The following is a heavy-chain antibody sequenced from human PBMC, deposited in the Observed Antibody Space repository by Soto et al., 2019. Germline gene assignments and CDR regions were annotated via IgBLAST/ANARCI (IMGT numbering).Heavy chain of an antibody. CDR3: ARPVFGELSPGCWFDP. CDR1: GGSISSSSYY. CDR2: IYYSGST. D-gene: IGHD3-10*01. Sequence: SETLSLTCTVSGGSISSSSYYWGWIRQPPGKGLEWIGSIYYSGSTYYNPSLKSRVTISVDTSKNQFSLKLSSVTAADTAVYYCARPVFGELSPGCWFDPWGQGTLVTVSS. V-gene: IGHV4-39*01. J-gene: IGHJ5*02.